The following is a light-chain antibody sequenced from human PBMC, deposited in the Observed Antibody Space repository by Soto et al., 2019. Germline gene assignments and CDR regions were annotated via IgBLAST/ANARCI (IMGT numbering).Light chain of an antibody. V-gene: IGKV3-20*01. CDR3: QHYGSSPWT. Sequence: EIVLTQSPGTLSLSPGERATLSCRASQSVSSSYLAWYQQKPGQAPRLLIYGASRRATGIPDRFSGSGSGTDFTRTISRLEPEDFAVYYCQHYGSSPWTFGQGTKEEFK. CDR2: GAS. CDR1: QSVSSSY. J-gene: IGKJ1*01.